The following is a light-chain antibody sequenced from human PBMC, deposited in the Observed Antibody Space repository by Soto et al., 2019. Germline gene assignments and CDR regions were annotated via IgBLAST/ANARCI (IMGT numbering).Light chain of an antibody. CDR2: DAS. V-gene: IGKV3-11*01. CDR3: HQRSNWPPWT. Sequence: EIVLTQSPATLSLSPGERATLSCRASQSVSSYLAWYPQKPGQAPRLLIYDASNRATGIPARFSGSGSGTDFTLTISSLVPADFAVYYCHQRSNWPPWTFGQGTQVQI. J-gene: IGKJ1*01. CDR1: QSVSSY.